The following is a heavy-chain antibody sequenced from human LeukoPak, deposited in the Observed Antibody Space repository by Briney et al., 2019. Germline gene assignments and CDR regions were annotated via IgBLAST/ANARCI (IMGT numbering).Heavy chain of an antibody. J-gene: IGHJ4*02. D-gene: IGHD5-24*01. CDR3: ARQDRRWLQLYYFDY. Sequence: PSETLSLTCTVSGGSISSYYWGWIRQPPGKGLEWIGSIYYSGSTYYNPSLKSRVTISVDTSKNQFSLKLSSVTAADTAVYYCARQDRRWLQLYYFDYWGQGTLVTVSS. CDR1: GGSISSYY. CDR2: IYYSGST. V-gene: IGHV4-39*01.